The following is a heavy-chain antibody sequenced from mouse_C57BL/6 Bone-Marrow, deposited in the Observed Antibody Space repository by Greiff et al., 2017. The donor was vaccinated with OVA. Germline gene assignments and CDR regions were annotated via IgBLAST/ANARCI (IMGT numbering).Heavy chain of an antibody. CDR3: ARRSTRVTTIDY. D-gene: IGHD2-1*01. J-gene: IGHJ2*01. V-gene: IGHV5-2*03. Sequence: DVKLVESGGGLVQPGESLKLSCASNEFEFPSHDMSWVRTTPEKRLELIAAINSDGGSTYYPDTMERRFIISRDTTKKPLYLQMSSLRSENTALYYCARRSTRVTTIDYWGQGTTLTVSS. CDR1: EFEFPSHD. CDR2: INSDGGST.